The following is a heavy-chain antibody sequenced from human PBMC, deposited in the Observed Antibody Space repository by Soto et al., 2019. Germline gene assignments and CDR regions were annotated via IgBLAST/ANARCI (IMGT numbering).Heavy chain of an antibody. D-gene: IGHD2-2*02. V-gene: IGHV3-21*01. Sequence: EVQLVESGGGLVKPGGSLRLSCAASGFTFSSYSMNWVRQAPGKGLEWVSSISSSSSYIYYADSVKGRFTISRDNAKNSLYLQMNSLRAEDTAVYYCARDCSSTSCYRVGGYYYYGMDVWGQGTTVTVSS. CDR3: ARDCSSTSCYRVGGYYYYGMDV. J-gene: IGHJ6*02. CDR2: ISSSSSYI. CDR1: GFTFSSYS.